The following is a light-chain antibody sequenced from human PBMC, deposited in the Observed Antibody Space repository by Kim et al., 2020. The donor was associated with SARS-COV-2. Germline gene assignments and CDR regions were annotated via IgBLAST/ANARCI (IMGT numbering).Light chain of an antibody. CDR1: QDISTY. CDR2: DAS. J-gene: IGKJ5*01. V-gene: IGKV1-9*01. Sequence: TQLTQSPSSLSASVRDRVTITCRASQDISTYLVWYQQKPGKAPKVLIYDASTLQSGVPSRFSGTGSGTDFTLIISSLQPEDSATYYCQQVVNYPITFGQGTRLEIK. CDR3: QQVVNYPIT.